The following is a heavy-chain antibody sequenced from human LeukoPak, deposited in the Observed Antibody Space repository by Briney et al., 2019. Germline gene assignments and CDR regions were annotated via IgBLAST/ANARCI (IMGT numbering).Heavy chain of an antibody. CDR3: ARAQYSYGWGNYYYYYYMDV. CDR1: GGSISSYY. Sequence: SETLSLTCTVSGGSISSYYWSWIRQPPGKVLEWIGYIYYSGSTNYNPSLKSRVTISVDTSKNQFSLKLSSVTAADTAVYYCARAQYSYGWGNYYYYYYMDVWGKGTTVTVSS. J-gene: IGHJ6*03. D-gene: IGHD5-18*01. V-gene: IGHV4-59*01. CDR2: IYYSGST.